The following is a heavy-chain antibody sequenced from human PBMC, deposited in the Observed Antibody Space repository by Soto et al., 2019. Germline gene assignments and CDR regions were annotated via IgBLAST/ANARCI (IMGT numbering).Heavy chain of an antibody. V-gene: IGHV3-33*01. Sequence: GGSLRLSCAASGFTFSSYGMHWVHQAPGKGLEWVAVIWYDGSNKYYADSVKGRFTISRDNSKNTLYLQMNSLRAEDTAVYYCASFIWFGELLYPHWGQGTLVTVSS. D-gene: IGHD3-10*01. CDR1: GFTFSSYG. J-gene: IGHJ4*02. CDR3: ASFIWFGELLYPH. CDR2: IWYDGSNK.